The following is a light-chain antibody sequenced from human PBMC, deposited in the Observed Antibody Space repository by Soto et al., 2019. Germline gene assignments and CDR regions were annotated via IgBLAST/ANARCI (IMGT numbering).Light chain of an antibody. V-gene: IGKV3-11*01. CDR1: QSVSSY. CDR3: QQRSNWPCT. J-gene: IGKJ5*01. Sequence: EIVLTQSPATLSLSLGERATLSCRASQSVSSYLAWYQQKPGQAPRLLIYDASNRATGIPARFSGSGSGTDFTLTISSLEPEDFAVYYCQQRSNWPCTFGQGTRLEIK. CDR2: DAS.